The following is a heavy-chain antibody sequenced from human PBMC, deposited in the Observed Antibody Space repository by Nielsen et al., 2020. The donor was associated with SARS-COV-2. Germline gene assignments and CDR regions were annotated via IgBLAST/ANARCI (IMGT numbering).Heavy chain of an antibody. D-gene: IGHD6-13*01. CDR1: GFTFNSYG. Sequence: GESLKISCAASGFTFNSYGMHWVRQAPGKGVEWVAVISYDGSNKYYADSVKGRFTISRDNSKNTLYLQMNSLRAEDTAVYYCAKDWGAAAPTGWFDPWGQGTLVTVSS. CDR2: ISYDGSNK. V-gene: IGHV3-30*18. J-gene: IGHJ5*02. CDR3: AKDWGAAAPTGWFDP.